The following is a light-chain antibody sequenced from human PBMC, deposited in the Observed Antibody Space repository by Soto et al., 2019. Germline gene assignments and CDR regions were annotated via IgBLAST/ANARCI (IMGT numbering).Light chain of an antibody. CDR1: RTVHSN. Sequence: EIVMTQSPATVSVSPGDRATLSCRASRTVHSNVAWYQHKPGQAPRLLIYGASFRATGVPARFSGSGFGTEFTLTISSLQSEDFAVYYCQQRSNWITFGQGTRLEIK. J-gene: IGKJ5*01. CDR2: GAS. CDR3: QQRSNWIT. V-gene: IGKV3-15*01.